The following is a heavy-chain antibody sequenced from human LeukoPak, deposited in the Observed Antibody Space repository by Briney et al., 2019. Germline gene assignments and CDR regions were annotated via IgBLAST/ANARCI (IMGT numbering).Heavy chain of an antibody. CDR1: GGSLSSSSYY. CDR2: IYYSGST. V-gene: IGHV4-39*07. Sequence: SETLSLTCTVSGGSLSSSSYYWGWIRQPPGKGLEWIGSIYYSGSTYYNPSLKSRVTISVDTSKNQFSLKLSSVTAADTAVYYCARGDILTGYGWGQGTLVTVSS. CDR3: ARGDILTGYG. D-gene: IGHD3-9*01. J-gene: IGHJ4*02.